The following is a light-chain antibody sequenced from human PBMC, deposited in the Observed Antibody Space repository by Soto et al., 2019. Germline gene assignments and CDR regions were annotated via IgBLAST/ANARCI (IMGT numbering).Light chain of an antibody. CDR1: QSISSW. Sequence: DIQMTQSPSALSASVGDRATITCRASQSISSWLAWYQQKPGKAPKLLIYDASTLQSGVPSRYSGSGSGTEFTLTISNLQPDDFATYFCQQYNNYPRTFGQGTKVDIK. J-gene: IGKJ1*01. V-gene: IGKV1-5*01. CDR3: QQYNNYPRT. CDR2: DAS.